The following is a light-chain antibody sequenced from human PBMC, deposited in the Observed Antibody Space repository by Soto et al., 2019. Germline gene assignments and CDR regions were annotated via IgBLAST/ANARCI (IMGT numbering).Light chain of an antibody. Sequence: IQMTQSPSTLSASLGDRVTITCRASQSISGWLAWYQQKPGKAPKLLIYETSNLQSGVPSRFSGRGSATDFTLTISGLQPDDVATYYCQQYSAYPLTFGGGTKVEI. J-gene: IGKJ4*01. V-gene: IGKV1-5*03. CDR3: QQYSAYPLT. CDR2: ETS. CDR1: QSISGW.